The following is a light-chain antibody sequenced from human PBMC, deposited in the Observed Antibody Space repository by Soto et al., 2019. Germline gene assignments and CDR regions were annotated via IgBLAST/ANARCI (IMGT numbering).Light chain of an antibody. CDR3: QQYGSSPRT. CDR1: QSVSSSY. Sequence: EIGLTQSPGTLSLSPGERATLSCGASQSVSSSYLAWYQQKPGQAPRLLIYGASSRATGIPDRFSGSGSGTDFTCTISRLEPEDFAVYYCQQYGSSPRTFGQGTKVEIK. J-gene: IGKJ1*01. V-gene: IGKV3-20*01. CDR2: GAS.